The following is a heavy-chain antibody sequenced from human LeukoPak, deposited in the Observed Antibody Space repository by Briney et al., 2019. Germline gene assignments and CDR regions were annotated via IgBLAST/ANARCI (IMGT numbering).Heavy chain of an antibody. CDR2: IYYSGST. V-gene: IGHV4-39*07. J-gene: IGHJ3*02. CDR1: GGSISSSSYY. Sequence: PSETLSLTCTVSGGSISSSSYYWGWIRQPPGKGLEWIGSIYYSGSTNYNPSLKSRVTISVDTSKNQFSLKLSSVTAADTAVYYCARPYYYDSSGQDAFDIWGQGTMVTVSP. CDR3: ARPYYYDSSGQDAFDI. D-gene: IGHD3-22*01.